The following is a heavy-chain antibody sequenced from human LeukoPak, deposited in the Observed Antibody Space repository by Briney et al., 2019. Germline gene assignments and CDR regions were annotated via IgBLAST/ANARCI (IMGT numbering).Heavy chain of an antibody. CDR1: GYTFTGYY. V-gene: IGHV1-2*02. CDR2: INPHSGGT. CDR3: ARDIEYSSSSEDY. D-gene: IGHD6-6*01. Sequence: ASVKVSCKASGYTFTGYYMHWVRQAPGQGLEWMGWINPHSGGTNYAQKFQGRVTMTRETSISTSYMELSRLRSDDTAVYYCARDIEYSSSSEDYWGQGTLVTVSS. J-gene: IGHJ4*02.